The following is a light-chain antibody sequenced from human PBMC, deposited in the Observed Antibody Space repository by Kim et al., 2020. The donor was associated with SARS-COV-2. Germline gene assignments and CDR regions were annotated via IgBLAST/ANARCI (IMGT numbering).Light chain of an antibody. Sequence: SVSPGESATLSCRASQSVSSNLAWYQQKPGQAPRLLIYGASTRATGVPARFSGSGSGTEFTLTISSLQSEDFALYYCQQYNNWVTFGGGTKVDIK. CDR3: QQYNNWVT. V-gene: IGKV3-15*01. CDR2: GAS. CDR1: QSVSSN. J-gene: IGKJ4*01.